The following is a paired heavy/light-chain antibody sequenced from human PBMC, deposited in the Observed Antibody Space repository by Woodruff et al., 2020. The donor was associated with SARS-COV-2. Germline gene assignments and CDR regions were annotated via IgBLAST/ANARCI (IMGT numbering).Heavy chain of an antibody. D-gene: IGHD1-1*01. CDR2: MNSNAGNT. V-gene: IGHV1-8*01. CDR1: GYTFTNYD. J-gene: IGHJ4*02. CDR3: ARGPYWNPPDY. Sequence: QVQLVQSGAEVKKPGASVKVSCKASGYTFTNYDINWVRQATGQGLEWMGWMNSNAGNTHSAQKFQGRLTMTRDTSISTAYMELSSLTSEDTAVYYCARGPYWNPPDYWGQGTLVTVSS.
Light chain of an antibody. CDR2: EVS. CDR1: TSDIGTYNY. Sequence: QSALTQPASVSGSPGQSITISCTGTTSDIGTYNYVSWYQQHPAKAPKLIIYEVSNRPSGVSNRFSGSKSGNTASLTISGLQAEDEADYYCSSNTNSGTRAFGGGTKLTVL. J-gene: IGLJ3*02. CDR3: SSNTNSGTRA. V-gene: IGLV2-14*03.